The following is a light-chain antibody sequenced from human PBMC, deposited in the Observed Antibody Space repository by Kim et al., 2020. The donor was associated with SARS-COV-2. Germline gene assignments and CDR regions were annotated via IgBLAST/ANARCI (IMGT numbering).Light chain of an antibody. V-gene: IGLV2-23*01. CDR3: SSYAGGTSVI. CDR1: SSDVGSYNL. CDR2: EDT. Sequence: GESISVSCPGASSDVGSYNLVSWYQQHPGRAPNLIIFEDTKRPSGVSDRFSGSKSGNTASLTISGLQAEDEADYHCSSYAGGTSVIFGGGTQLTVL. J-gene: IGLJ2*01.